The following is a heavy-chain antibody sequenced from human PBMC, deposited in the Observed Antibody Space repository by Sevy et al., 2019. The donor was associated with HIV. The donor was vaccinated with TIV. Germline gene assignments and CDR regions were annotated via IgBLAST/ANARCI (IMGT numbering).Heavy chain of an antibody. Sequence: GGSLRLSCTASGFTFSSYAMYWVRQAPGKGLEWEAVISYDGNNKDYADSVKSRFTISRDNSKNTLFLQMNSLRAEDTAVYYCASHYYDGTGYYYPLEYWGQGTLVTVSS. V-gene: IGHV3-30*04. CDR2: ISYDGNNK. D-gene: IGHD3-22*01. J-gene: IGHJ4*02. CDR3: ASHYYDGTGYYYPLEY. CDR1: GFTFSSYA.